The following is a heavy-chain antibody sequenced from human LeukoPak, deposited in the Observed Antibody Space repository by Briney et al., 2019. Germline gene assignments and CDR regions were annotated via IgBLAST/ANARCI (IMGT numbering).Heavy chain of an antibody. V-gene: IGHV3-30*18. CDR1: GFTFSSYG. J-gene: IGHJ4*02. CDR2: ISYDGSNK. Sequence: PGGSLRLSCAASGFTFSSYGMHWVRQAPGKGLEWVAVISYDGSNKYYADSVKGRSTISRDNSKNTLYLQMNSLRAEDTAVYYCAKGYSYGFDYWGQGTLVTVSS. D-gene: IGHD5-18*01. CDR3: AKGYSYGFDY.